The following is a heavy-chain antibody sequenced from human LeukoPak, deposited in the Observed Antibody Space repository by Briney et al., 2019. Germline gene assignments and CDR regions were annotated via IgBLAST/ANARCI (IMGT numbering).Heavy chain of an antibody. CDR1: GGTFSSYA. J-gene: IGHJ4*02. Sequence: SVKVSCKASGGTFSSYAISWVRQAPGQGLEWMGGIIPILGTANYAQKFQGRVTITADESTSTAYMELSSLRSEDTAVYYCARELSGEWLSGFDYWGQGTLVTVSS. CDR3: ARELSGEWLSGFDY. V-gene: IGHV1-69*13. CDR2: IIPILGTA. D-gene: IGHD3-3*01.